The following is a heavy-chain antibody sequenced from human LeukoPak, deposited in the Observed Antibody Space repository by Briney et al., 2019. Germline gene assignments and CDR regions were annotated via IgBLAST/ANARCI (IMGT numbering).Heavy chain of an antibody. V-gene: IGHV3-7*01. Sequence: PGRSLRLSCAASGFTFSSYGMHWVRQAPGKGLEWVGNIGQDGSVKNYADSVKGRFTISRDNAKNSVFLQMNSLRAEDTAFYYCGNQCSGGICPENWGRGTPATVSS. CDR2: IGQDGSVK. CDR3: GNQCSGGICPEN. D-gene: IGHD2-15*01. J-gene: IGHJ4*02. CDR1: GFTFSSYG.